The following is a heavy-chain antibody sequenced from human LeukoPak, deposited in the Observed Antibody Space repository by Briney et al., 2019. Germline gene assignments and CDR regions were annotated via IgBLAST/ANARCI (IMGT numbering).Heavy chain of an antibody. CDR1: GGSISSSNW. Sequence: SETLSLTCAVSGGSISSSNWWSWVRQPPGKGLEWIGEIYHSGSTDYNPSLKSRVTISVDKSKNQFSLKLSSVTAADTAVYYCARVLIEYYDILTGSYWWFDPWGQGTLVTVSS. CDR3: ARVLIEYYDILTGSYWWFDP. CDR2: IYHSGST. V-gene: IGHV4-4*02. J-gene: IGHJ5*02. D-gene: IGHD3-9*01.